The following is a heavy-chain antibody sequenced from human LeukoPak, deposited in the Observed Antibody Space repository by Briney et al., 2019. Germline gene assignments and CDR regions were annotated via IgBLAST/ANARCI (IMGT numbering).Heavy chain of an antibody. CDR1: GGSFSGYY. J-gene: IGHJ4*02. V-gene: IGHV4-34*01. CDR2: INHSGST. CDR3: ARGPRIQLWPTHLVFFDY. Sequence: SETLSLTCAVYGGSFSGYYWSWIRQPPGKGLEWIGEINHSGSTNYNPSLKSRVTISVDTSKNQFSLKLSSVTAAETAVYYCARGPRIQLWPTHLVFFDYWGQGTLVTVSS. D-gene: IGHD5-18*01.